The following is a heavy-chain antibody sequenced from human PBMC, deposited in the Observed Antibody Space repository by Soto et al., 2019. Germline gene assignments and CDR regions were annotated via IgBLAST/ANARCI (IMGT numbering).Heavy chain of an antibody. CDR1: GYIFTSSD. D-gene: IGHD4-17*01. CDR3: ARVSAYGDYDLVFDP. Sequence: QVQLVQSGAEVKKPGASVKVSCKASGYIFTSSDINWVRQAPGQGLEWMGWISAYNGNTNYAQKLQGRVTMTTDTSXXTAYMELRSLRSDDTAVYYCARVSAYGDYDLVFDPWGQGTLVTVSS. J-gene: IGHJ5*02. V-gene: IGHV1-18*01. CDR2: ISAYNGNT.